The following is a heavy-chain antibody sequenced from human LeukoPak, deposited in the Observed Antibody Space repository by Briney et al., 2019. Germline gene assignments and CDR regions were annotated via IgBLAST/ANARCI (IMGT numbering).Heavy chain of an antibody. J-gene: IGHJ4*02. CDR1: GFTFSSYA. V-gene: IGHV3-64*01. CDR3: AKDTGERLGILTGYYKSRRSYFDY. D-gene: IGHD3-9*01. CDR2: INSNGGST. Sequence: PGGSLRLSCVASGFTFSSYAMHWVRQTPGKGLEYVSGINSNGGSTHYANSVKGRFTISRDNSKHTLYLQMGSLRAEDTAVYYCAKDTGERLGILTGYYKSRRSYFDYWGQGTLVTVSS.